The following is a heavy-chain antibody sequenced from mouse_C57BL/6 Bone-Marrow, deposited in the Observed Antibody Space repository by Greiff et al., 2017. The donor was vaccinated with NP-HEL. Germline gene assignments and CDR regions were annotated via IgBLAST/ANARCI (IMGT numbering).Heavy chain of an antibody. Sequence: QVHVKQPGAELVMPGASVKLSCKASGYTFTSYWMHWVKQRPGQGLEWIGEIDPSDSYTNYNQKFKGTSTLTVDKSSSTAYMQLSSLTSEDSAVYYCARYDYDGGYYFDYWGQGTTLTVSS. CDR3: ARYDYDGGYYFDY. D-gene: IGHD2-4*01. J-gene: IGHJ2*01. CDR2: IDPSDSYT. CDR1: GYTFTSYW. V-gene: IGHV1-69*01.